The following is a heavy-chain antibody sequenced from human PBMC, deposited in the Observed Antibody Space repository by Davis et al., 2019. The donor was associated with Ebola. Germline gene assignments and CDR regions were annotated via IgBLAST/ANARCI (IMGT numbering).Heavy chain of an antibody. CDR2: ISYDGRNK. D-gene: IGHD5-12*01. Sequence: GESLKISCVASGFTFTNYAIHWVRQAPGKGLEWVAVISYDGRNKFYADSVKGRFTISRDNSKNTVYLQMDSLRAEDTAVYFCAKDHRFIVAAVTGLDYWGQGTPVTVSS. V-gene: IGHV3-30*04. CDR1: GFTFTNYA. CDR3: AKDHRFIVAAVTGLDY. J-gene: IGHJ4*02.